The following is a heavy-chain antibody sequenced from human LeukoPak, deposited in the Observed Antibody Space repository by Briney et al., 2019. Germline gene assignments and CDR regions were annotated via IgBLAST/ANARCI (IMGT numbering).Heavy chain of an antibody. D-gene: IGHD3-22*01. CDR2: ISGSGTST. V-gene: IGHV3-23*01. Sequence: PGGSLRLSCAASGFTFSNYAMSWVRQAPGKGLEWVSGISGSGTSTYYADSMKGRFTISRDNSKNTLYLQMNSLRAEDTAVYYCASRNYYDSSGYYYYYFDYWGQGILVTVSS. CDR3: ASRNYYDSSGYYYYYFDY. J-gene: IGHJ4*02. CDR1: GFTFSNYA.